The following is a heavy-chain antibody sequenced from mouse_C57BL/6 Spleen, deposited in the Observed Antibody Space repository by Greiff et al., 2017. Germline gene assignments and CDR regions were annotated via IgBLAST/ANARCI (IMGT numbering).Heavy chain of an antibody. CDR1: GFNIKDDY. Sequence: LVESGAELVRPGASVKLSCTASGFNIKDDYMHWVKQRPEQGLEWIGWIDPENGDTEYASKFQGKATITADTSSNTAYLQLSSLTSEDTAVYYCTTEGTTVVYFDYWGQGTTLTVSS. D-gene: IGHD1-1*01. CDR3: TTEGTTVVYFDY. J-gene: IGHJ2*01. V-gene: IGHV14-4*01. CDR2: IDPENGDT.